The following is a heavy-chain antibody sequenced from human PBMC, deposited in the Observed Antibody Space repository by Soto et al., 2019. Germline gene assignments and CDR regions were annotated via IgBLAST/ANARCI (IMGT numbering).Heavy chain of an antibody. CDR2: IIPIFGTA. D-gene: IGHD4-17*01. CDR1: GGTFSSYA. V-gene: IGHV1-69*13. CDR3: ARGGSMTTVTTDWFDP. J-gene: IGHJ5*02. Sequence: SVKVSCKASGGTFSSYAISWVRQAPGQGLEWMGGIIPIFGTANYAQKFQGRVTITADESTSTAYMELSSLRSEDTAVYYCARGGSMTTVTTDWFDPWGQGTLVTVSS.